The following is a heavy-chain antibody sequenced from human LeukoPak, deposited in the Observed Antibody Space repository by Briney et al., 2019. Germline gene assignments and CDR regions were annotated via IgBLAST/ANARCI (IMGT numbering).Heavy chain of an antibody. V-gene: IGHV4-38-2*02. D-gene: IGHD1-1*01. Sequence: SETLSLTCTVSGYSISSGYYWGWIRQPPGKGLEWIGSIYHSGSTYYNPSLKSRVTISVDTSKNQFSLKLSSVTAADTAVYYCARVKRLERVDPWGQGTLVTVSS. CDR1: GYSISSGYY. CDR2: IYHSGST. CDR3: ARVKRLERVDP. J-gene: IGHJ5*02.